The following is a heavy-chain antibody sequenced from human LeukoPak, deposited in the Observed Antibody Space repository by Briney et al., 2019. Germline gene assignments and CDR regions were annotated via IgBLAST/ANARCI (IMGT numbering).Heavy chain of an antibody. CDR1: GGSFSGYL. V-gene: IGHV4-34*01. CDR2: INHSGST. CDR3: ARDRTTDCSGGSCYSAPFDY. Sequence: SETLSLTCGVYGGSFSGYLWNWIRQPPGKGLEWIGEINHSGSTNYNPSLKSRVTISVDTSKNQFSLKLSSVTAADTAVYYCARDRTTDCSGGSCYSAPFDYWGQGTLVTVSS. J-gene: IGHJ4*02. D-gene: IGHD2-15*01.